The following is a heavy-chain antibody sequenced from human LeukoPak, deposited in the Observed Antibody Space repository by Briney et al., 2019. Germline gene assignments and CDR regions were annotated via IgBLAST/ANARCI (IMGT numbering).Heavy chain of an antibody. CDR1: GYTFTSYD. J-gene: IGHJ5*02. Sequence: GASVTVSCKASGYTFTSYDINWVRQAPGQGLEWMGGIIPIFGTANYAQKFQGRVTITADESTSTAYMELSSLRSEDTAVYYCAREIGVQLWLRNNWFDPWGQGTLVTVSS. V-gene: IGHV1-69*13. CDR3: AREIGVQLWLRNNWFDP. D-gene: IGHD5-18*01. CDR2: IIPIFGTA.